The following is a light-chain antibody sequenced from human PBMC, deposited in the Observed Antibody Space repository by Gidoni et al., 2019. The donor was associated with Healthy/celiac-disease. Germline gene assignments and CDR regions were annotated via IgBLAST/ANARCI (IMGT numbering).Light chain of an antibody. V-gene: IGKV1-12*01. J-gene: IGKJ5*01. CDR2: AAS. CDR3: QQANSFPIT. CDR1: QGTSSW. Sequence: SVGDRVTITRRASQGTSSWLAWYQQKPGKAPKLLIYAASSLQSGVPSRFSGSGSGTDVTLTISSLQPEDFAAYYCQQANSFPITFGQGTRLEIK.